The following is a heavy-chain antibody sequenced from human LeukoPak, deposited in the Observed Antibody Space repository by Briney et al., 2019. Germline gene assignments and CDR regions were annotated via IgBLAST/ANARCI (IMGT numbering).Heavy chain of an antibody. CDR1: EFTFSNYW. Sequence: GGSLRLSCVASEFTFSNYWIHWVRQAPGKGLVWVSRIRGDGIVTNYADSVEGRFTVSRDNAKNTVHLRMNSLRDDDTAVYYCARASPADFNLWGRGTLVTVSS. J-gene: IGHJ2*01. V-gene: IGHV3-74*01. CDR3: ARASPADFNL. CDR2: IRGDGIVT.